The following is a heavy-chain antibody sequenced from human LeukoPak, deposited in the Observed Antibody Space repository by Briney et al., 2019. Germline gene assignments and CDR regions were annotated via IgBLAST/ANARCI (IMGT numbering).Heavy chain of an antibody. D-gene: IGHD6-19*01. CDR3: AAGSSGWYYYYGMDV. CDR2: IVVGSGNT. V-gene: IGHV1-58*01. J-gene: IGHJ6*02. Sequence: SVKVSCKASGFTFTSYAVQWVRQARGQRLEWIGWIVVGSGNTNYAQKFQERVTITRDMSTSTAYMELSSLRSEDTAVYYCAAGSSGWYYYYGMDVWGQGTTVTVSS. CDR1: GFTFTSYA.